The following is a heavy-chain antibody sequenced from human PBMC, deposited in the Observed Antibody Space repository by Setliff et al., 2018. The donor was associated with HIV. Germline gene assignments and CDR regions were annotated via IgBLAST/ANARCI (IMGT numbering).Heavy chain of an antibody. D-gene: IGHD5-12*01. V-gene: IGHV3-23*01. CDR2: ISGSGISS. Sequence: GGSLRLSCEASGFSFSTSAMSWVRQVPGKGLEWVSSISGSGISSHYLGSVKGRFTISRDNSKNTQYLQMSSLRVEDTAVYYCAMGGGHDRRRFIDQWGQGTPVTAPQ. CDR1: GFSFSTSA. J-gene: IGHJ4*02. CDR3: AMGGGHDRRRFIDQ.